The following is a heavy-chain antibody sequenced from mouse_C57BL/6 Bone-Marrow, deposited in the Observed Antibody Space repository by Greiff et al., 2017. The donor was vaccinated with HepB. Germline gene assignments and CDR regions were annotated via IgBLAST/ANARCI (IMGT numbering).Heavy chain of an antibody. J-gene: IGHJ1*03. CDR3: ARWGYYGSSSYWYFDV. V-gene: IGHV1-78*01. CDR2: IYPRDGST. Sequence: VKLVESDAELVKPGASVKISCKVSGYTFTDHTIHWMKQRPEQGLEWIGYIYPRDGSTKYNEKFKGKATLTADKSSSTAYMQLNSLTSEDSAVYFCARWGYYGSSSYWYFDVWGTGTTVTVSS. CDR1: GYTFTDHT. D-gene: IGHD1-1*01.